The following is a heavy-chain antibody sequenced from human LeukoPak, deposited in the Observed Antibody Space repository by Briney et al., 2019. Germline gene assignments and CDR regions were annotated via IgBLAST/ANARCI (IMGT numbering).Heavy chain of an antibody. CDR3: AKSVDIVATWDPYYYYGMDV. V-gene: IGHV3-30-3*02. J-gene: IGHJ6*02. CDR2: ISYDGSNK. CDR1: GFTFSSYA. D-gene: IGHD5-12*01. Sequence: GFLRLSCAASGFTFSSYAMHWVRQAPGKGLEWVAVISYDGSNKYYADSVKGRFTISRDNSKNTLYLQMNSLRAEDTAVYYCAKSVDIVATWDPYYYYGMDVWGQGTTVTVSS.